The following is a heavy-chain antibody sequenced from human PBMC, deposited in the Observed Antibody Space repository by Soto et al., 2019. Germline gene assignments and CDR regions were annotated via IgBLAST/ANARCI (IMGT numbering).Heavy chain of an antibody. CDR3: TKSRSAMVYYFDF. V-gene: IGHV4-4*02. J-gene: IGHJ4*02. Sequence: PSETLSLTCVVSSGSISSTNWWSWVRQPPGKGLEWIGEIYHSGATNYNPSLKSRVTISVDNSKNQFSLKLTSVTAADTAVYYCTKSRSAMVYYFDFWGLGALVTVSS. CDR1: SGSISSTNW. D-gene: IGHD1-20*01. CDR2: IYHSGAT.